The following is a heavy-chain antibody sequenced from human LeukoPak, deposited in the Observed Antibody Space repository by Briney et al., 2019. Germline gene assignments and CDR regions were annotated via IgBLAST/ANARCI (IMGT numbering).Heavy chain of an antibody. Sequence: SETLSLTCTVSGGSISSGDYYWSWIRQPPGKGLEWIGYIYYSGSTYYNPSLKSRVTISVDTSKNQFSLKLSSVTAADTAVYYCARECGGSGVVPAAILYGMDVWGQGTTVTVSS. V-gene: IGHV4-30-4*01. CDR2: IYYSGST. CDR3: ARECGGSGVVPAAILYGMDV. J-gene: IGHJ6*02. D-gene: IGHD2-2*01. CDR1: GGSISSGDYY.